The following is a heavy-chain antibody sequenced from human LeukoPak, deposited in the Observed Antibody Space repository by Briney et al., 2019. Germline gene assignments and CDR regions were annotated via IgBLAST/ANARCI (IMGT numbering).Heavy chain of an antibody. Sequence: PGGSLRLSCAASGFTVSSNYMIWVRQAPGKGLDWVSVIYSDGTTDYADSVKGRFTISRDDSKNTLYLQMNSLRAEDTAVYYCARDSGITYSYGSGSLNYWGQGTLVTVSS. CDR2: IYSDGTT. CDR3: ARDSGITYSYGSGSLNY. J-gene: IGHJ4*02. V-gene: IGHV3-66*01. D-gene: IGHD3-10*01. CDR1: GFTVSSNY.